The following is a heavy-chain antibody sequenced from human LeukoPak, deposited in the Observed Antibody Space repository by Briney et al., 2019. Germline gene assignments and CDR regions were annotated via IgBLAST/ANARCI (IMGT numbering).Heavy chain of an antibody. CDR2: IYYSGST. CDR1: GGSISSYY. Sequence: PSETLSLTCTVSGGSISSYYWSWIRQPPGKGLEWIGYIYYSGSTNYNPSLKSRVTISVDTSKNQFSLKLSSVTAADTAVYYCARAKSWELILDYWGQGTLVTVSS. J-gene: IGHJ4*02. D-gene: IGHD1-26*01. V-gene: IGHV4-59*12. CDR3: ARAKSWELILDY.